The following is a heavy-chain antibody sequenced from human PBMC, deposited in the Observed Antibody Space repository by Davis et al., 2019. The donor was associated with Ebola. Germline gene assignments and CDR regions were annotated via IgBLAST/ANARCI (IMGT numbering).Heavy chain of an antibody. V-gene: IGHV1-69*06. CDR3: ARGCSSTSYSYYYYYGMDV. CDR2: IIPIFGTA. Sequence: AASVKVSCKASGGTFSSYAISWVRQAPGQGLEWMGGIIPIFGTANYAQKFQGRVTITADKSTSTAYMELSSLRSEDTAVYYCARGCSSTSYSYYYYYGMDVWGQGTTVTVSS. J-gene: IGHJ6*02. D-gene: IGHD2-2*01. CDR1: GGTFSSYA.